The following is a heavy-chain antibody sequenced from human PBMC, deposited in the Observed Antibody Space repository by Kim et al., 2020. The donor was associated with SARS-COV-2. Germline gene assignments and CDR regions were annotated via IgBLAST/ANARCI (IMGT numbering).Heavy chain of an antibody. J-gene: IGHJ4*02. CDR3: ARQYYYGSGSYYRGSEEIDY. D-gene: IGHD3-10*01. V-gene: IGHV5-10-1*01. CDR1: GYSFTSYW. Sequence: GESLKISCKGSGYSFTSYWISWVRQMPGKGLEWMGRIDPSDSYTNYSPSFQGHVTISADKSISTAYLQWSSLKASDTAMYYCARQYYYGSGSYYRGSEEIDYWGQGTLVTVSS. CDR2: IDPSDSYT.